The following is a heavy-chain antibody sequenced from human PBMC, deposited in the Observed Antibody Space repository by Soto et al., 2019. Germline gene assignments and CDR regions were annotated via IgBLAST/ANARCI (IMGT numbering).Heavy chain of an antibody. CDR2: ISAYNGNT. CDR1: GYTFTSYG. D-gene: IGHD3-22*01. V-gene: IGHV1-18*01. CDR3: ARDVXAYYYDSSGDYPDAFDI. Sequence: ASVKVSCKASGYTFTSYGISWVRQAPGQGLEWMGWISAYNGNTNYAQKLQGRVTMTTDTSTSTAYMELRSLRSDDTAVYYCARDVXAYYYDSSGDYPDAFDIWGQGTMVTVSS. J-gene: IGHJ3*02.